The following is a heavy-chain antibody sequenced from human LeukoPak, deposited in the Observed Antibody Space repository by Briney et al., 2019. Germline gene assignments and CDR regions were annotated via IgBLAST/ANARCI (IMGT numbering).Heavy chain of an antibody. Sequence: SETLSLTCTVSGGSISSGGYYWSWIRQPPGKGLEWIGYIYYSGSTYYNPSLKSRITISVDTSKNQFSLKLNSVTAADTAVYYCARESGGLLWFGDWGQGTLVTVSS. J-gene: IGHJ4*02. CDR3: ARESGGLLWFGD. D-gene: IGHD3-10*01. CDR1: GGSISSGGYY. V-gene: IGHV4-30-4*01. CDR2: IYYSGST.